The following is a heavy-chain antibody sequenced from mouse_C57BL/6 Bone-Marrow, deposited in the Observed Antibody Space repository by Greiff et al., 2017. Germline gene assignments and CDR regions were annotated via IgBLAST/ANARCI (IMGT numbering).Heavy chain of an antibody. J-gene: IGHJ3*01. CDR1: GYTFTGSW. CDR3: ARFVYEGAWFAY. D-gene: IGHD2-12*01. V-gene: IGHV1-9*01. Sequence: QVQLQQSGAELMKPGASVKLSCKATGYTFTGSWIEWVKQRPGHGLEWIGEILPGSGSTNYNEKFNGKATFTADTSSNTAYVQLSILTTKDSAIYSCARFVYEGAWFAYWGQGTLVTVSA. CDR2: ILPGSGST.